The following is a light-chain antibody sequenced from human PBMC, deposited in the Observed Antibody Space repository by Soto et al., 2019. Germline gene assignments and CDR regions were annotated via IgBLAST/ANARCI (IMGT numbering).Light chain of an antibody. CDR1: QSIRST. CDR2: DAS. Sequence: ETVMTQSPATLSVSPGERATLSCRASQSIRSTLAWFQQKPGQAPRLLTYDASKRATGIPARFSGSGSGTEFTLTISSLQSEDFAVYYCQQYNNWPRTFGQGTKVDIK. V-gene: IGKV3-15*01. J-gene: IGKJ1*01. CDR3: QQYNNWPRT.